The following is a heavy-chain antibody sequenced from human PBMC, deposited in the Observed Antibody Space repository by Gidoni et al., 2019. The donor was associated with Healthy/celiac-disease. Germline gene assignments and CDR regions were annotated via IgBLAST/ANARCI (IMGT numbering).Heavy chain of an antibody. CDR2: ISSSSSYI. Sequence: EVQLVESGGGLVKPGVSLRLSCAASGSTFSSYSMNWGPQAPGKGLEWVSSISSSSSYIYYAESVKGGFTISRDNAKNSLYLQMNSLRAEDTAVYYCARDRIFGVGSFDYWGQGTLVTVSS. CDR3: ARDRIFGVGSFDY. CDR1: GSTFSSYS. V-gene: IGHV3-21*01. J-gene: IGHJ4*02. D-gene: IGHD3-3*01.